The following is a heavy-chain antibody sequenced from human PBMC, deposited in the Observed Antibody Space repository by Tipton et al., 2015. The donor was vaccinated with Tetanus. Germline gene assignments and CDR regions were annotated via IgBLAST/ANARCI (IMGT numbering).Heavy chain of an antibody. CDR3: ARVPLSLSFGLDY. J-gene: IGHJ4*02. CDR2: IYSSGST. Sequence: TLSLTCTVSGGSISGHYWNWIRQPPGKGLEWIGFIYSSGSTNYNPSLKSRVTISVDTSKNQFSLKTSSMTAADTAVYYCARVPLSLSFGLDYWGQGPRVTVSS. V-gene: IGHV4-59*11. CDR1: GGSISGHY. D-gene: IGHD3-16*01.